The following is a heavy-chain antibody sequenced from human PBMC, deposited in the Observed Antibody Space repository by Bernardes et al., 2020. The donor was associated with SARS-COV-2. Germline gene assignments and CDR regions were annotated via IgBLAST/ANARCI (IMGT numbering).Heavy chain of an antibody. CDR1: GFTFSSYA. CDR3: AKPTGWPPGTTAPFDY. CDR2: ISGSGGST. D-gene: IGHD1-7*01. V-gene: IGHV3-23*01. Sequence: GGSLRLSCAASGFTFSSYAMSWVRQAPGKGLEWVSAISGSGGSTYYADSVKGRFTISRDNSKNTLYLQMNSLRAEDTAVYYCAKPTGWPPGTTAPFDYWGQGTLVTVSS. J-gene: IGHJ4*02.